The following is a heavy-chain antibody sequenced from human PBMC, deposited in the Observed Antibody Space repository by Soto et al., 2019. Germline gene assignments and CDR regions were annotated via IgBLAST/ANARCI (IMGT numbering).Heavy chain of an antibody. CDR2: ISSSSSTI. D-gene: IGHD1-26*01. CDR1: GFTFGSYS. J-gene: IGHJ3*02. CDR3: ARPFYRDDAFDI. V-gene: IGHV3-48*02. Sequence: GGSLRLSCAASGFTFGSYSMNWVRQAPGKGLEWASYISSSSSTIYYADSVKGRFTISRDNAKNSLYLQMNSLRDEDTAVYYCARPFYRDDAFDIWGQGTMVTVSS.